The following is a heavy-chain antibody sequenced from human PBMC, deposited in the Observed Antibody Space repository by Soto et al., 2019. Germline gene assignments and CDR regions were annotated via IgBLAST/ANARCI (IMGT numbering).Heavy chain of an antibody. Sequence: QVQLQESGPGLVKPSQTLSLTCTVSGGSISSGGYYWSWIRQHPGKGLEWVSGFYDLDGTYYADSVKGRFTTSSDSSRTTVYLQMNDLRPDDTAVYSCATWHLQEHAYDIWGQGTTVTVSS. CDR1: GGSISSGGYY. V-gene: IGHV4-31*03. D-gene: IGHD1-1*01. CDR3: ATWHLQEHAYDI. CDR2: FYDLDGT. J-gene: IGHJ3*02.